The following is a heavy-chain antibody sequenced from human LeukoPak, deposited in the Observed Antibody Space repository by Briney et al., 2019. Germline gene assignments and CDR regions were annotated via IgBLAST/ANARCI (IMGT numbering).Heavy chain of an antibody. D-gene: IGHD2-2*01. Sequence: SVKVSCKASGGTFSSYAISWVRQAPGQGLEWMGGIIPIFGTANYAQKFQGRVTITTDESTSTAYMELSSLRSEDTAVYYCARAHSLHCSSTSCYGGAFDIWGQGTMVTVSS. CDR1: GGTFSSYA. V-gene: IGHV1-69*05. CDR2: IIPIFGTA. J-gene: IGHJ3*02. CDR3: ARAHSLHCSSTSCYGGAFDI.